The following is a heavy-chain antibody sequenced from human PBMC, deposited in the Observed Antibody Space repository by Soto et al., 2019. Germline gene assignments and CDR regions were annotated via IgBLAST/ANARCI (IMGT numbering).Heavy chain of an antibody. CDR2: IYPGDSDT. J-gene: IGHJ4*02. V-gene: IGHV5-51*01. CDR1: GYSFTTYW. CDR3: ATTYITTTIDY. Sequence: ESLKISCKGSGYSFTTYWIGWVRQMPGKGLEWMGIIYPGDSDTRYSPSFQGQVTISADKSISTAYLQWSSLKASDTAIYYCATTYITTTIDYWGQGTLVTVSS. D-gene: IGHD1-26*01.